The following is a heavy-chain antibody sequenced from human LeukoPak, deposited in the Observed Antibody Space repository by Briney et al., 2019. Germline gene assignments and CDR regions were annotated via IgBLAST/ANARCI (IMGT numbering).Heavy chain of an antibody. CDR1: GFTFSSYW. V-gene: IGHV3-48*04. Sequence: GGSLRLSCAASGFTFSSYWMSWVRQAPGKGLEWVSYISSSGSTIYYADSVKGRFTISRDNAKNSLYLQMNSLRAEDTAVYYCAREDGGYSYGYDYWGQGTLVTVSS. J-gene: IGHJ4*02. D-gene: IGHD5-18*01. CDR3: AREDGGYSYGYDY. CDR2: ISSSGSTI.